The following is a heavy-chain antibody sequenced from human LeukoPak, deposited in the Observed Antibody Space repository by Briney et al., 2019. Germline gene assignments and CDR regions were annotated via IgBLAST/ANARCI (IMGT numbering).Heavy chain of an antibody. D-gene: IGHD2/OR15-2a*01. J-gene: IGHJ4*02. CDR1: GFTFSSYA. Sequence: PGGSLRLSCAASGFTFSSYAMSWVRQTPGKGLEWLSRIDGDRTTTNYADSVKGRFTISRDNAKNTLYLQTTSLRAGDAAVYYCARDLLSGFVPCAYWGQGTLVTVSS. CDR3: ARDLLSGFVPCAY. CDR2: IDGDRTTT. V-gene: IGHV3-74*01.